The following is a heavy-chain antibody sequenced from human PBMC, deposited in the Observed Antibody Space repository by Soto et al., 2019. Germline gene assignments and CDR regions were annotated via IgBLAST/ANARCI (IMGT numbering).Heavy chain of an antibody. CDR2: ISAYNGNT. Sequence: ASVKVSCKASGYTFTSYGISWVRQAPGQGLEWMGWISAYNGNTNYAQKLQGRVTMTTDTSTSTAYMELRSLRSDDTAVYYCARGRVDTIFGVVNDAFDIWGQGTMVTVSS. D-gene: IGHD3-3*01. V-gene: IGHV1-18*01. J-gene: IGHJ3*02. CDR1: GYTFTSYG. CDR3: ARGRVDTIFGVVNDAFDI.